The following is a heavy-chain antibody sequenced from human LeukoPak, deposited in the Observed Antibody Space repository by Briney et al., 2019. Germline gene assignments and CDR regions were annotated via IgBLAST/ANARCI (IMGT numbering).Heavy chain of an antibody. CDR2: ISSSSSYI. J-gene: IGHJ4*02. Sequence: GGSLRLSCAASGFTFSSYSMNWVRQAPGKGLEWVSSISSSSSYIYYADSVKGRFTISRDNAKNSLYLQMNSLRAEDTAVYYCARDAGSGWSPEDYWGQGTLVTVSS. CDR1: GFTFSSYS. V-gene: IGHV3-21*01. CDR3: ARDAGSGWSPEDY. D-gene: IGHD6-19*01.